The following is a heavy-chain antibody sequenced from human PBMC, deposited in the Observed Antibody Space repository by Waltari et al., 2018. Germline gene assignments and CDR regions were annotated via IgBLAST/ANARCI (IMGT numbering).Heavy chain of an antibody. CDR1: GASLTTYY. CDR2: IHDSGDT. J-gene: IGHJ6*02. CDR3: ARVHGSESPLSWGTDV. Sequence: QVQLQESGPGLMKPSETLSLSCTVSGASLTTYYWSWIRLPTGKGLEYIGYIHDSGDTNYSPSLRSRVSMSMDTSKNQFSLKVSSVTAADSAVYYCARVHGSESPLSWGTDVWGQGTAVTVSS. V-gene: IGHV4-59*01.